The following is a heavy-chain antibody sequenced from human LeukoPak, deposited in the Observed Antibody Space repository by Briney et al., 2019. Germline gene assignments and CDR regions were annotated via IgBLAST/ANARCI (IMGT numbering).Heavy chain of an antibody. J-gene: IGHJ4*02. D-gene: IGHD2-15*01. Sequence: ASVKVSCKASGYTFTSYGISWVRQAPGQGLEWMGWISAYNGNTNYAQKLQGRVTMTTGTSTSTAYMELRSLRSDDTAVYYCARVDCSVGSCYAYFDYWGQGTLVTVSS. CDR3: ARVDCSVGSCYAYFDY. V-gene: IGHV1-18*01. CDR2: ISAYNGNT. CDR1: GYTFTSYG.